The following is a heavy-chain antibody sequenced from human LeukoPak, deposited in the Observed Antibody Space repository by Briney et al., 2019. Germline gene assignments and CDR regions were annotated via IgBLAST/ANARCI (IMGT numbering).Heavy chain of an antibody. CDR1: GGSISSYY. D-gene: IGHD3-22*01. V-gene: IGHV4-59*08. J-gene: IGHJ3*02. Sequence: SETLSLTCTVSGGSISSYYWSWIRQPPGKGLEWIGYIYYSGSTNYNPSLRSRVTISVDTSRNQFSLKLSSVTAADTAVYYCARQAAYYDSSGYHDAFDIWGQGTMVTVSS. CDR3: ARQAAYYDSSGYHDAFDI. CDR2: IYYSGST.